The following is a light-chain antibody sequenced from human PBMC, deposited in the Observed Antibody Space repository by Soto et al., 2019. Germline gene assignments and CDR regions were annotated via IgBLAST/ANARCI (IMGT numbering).Light chain of an antibody. J-gene: IGLJ1*01. V-gene: IGLV2-14*01. Sequence: QSALTQPASVSWSPGQSITISCTGTSSDVGAYNYVSWYQQHPGKAPKFMIYEVSNRPSGVSNRFSGSKSGNTASLTISGLQAEDEADYYCSLYTSGSTYVFGTGTKLTVL. CDR2: EVS. CDR3: SLYTSGSTYV. CDR1: SSDVGAYNY.